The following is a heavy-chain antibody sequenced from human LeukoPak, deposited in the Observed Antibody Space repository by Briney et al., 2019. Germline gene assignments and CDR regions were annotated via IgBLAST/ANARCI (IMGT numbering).Heavy chain of an antibody. CDR1: GFTFNYYA. J-gene: IGHJ4*02. CDR2: ISYDGAKE. CDR3: ARYESDFWSGYPDY. Sequence: GGSLRLSCTASGFTFNYYAMHWVRQAPGKGLESVAVISYDGAKEYYAGSVKGRFTISRDNSKNALYLQMNSLRGDDSAVYYCARYESDFWSGYPDYWGQGTLVTVSP. D-gene: IGHD3-3*01. V-gene: IGHV3-30-3*01.